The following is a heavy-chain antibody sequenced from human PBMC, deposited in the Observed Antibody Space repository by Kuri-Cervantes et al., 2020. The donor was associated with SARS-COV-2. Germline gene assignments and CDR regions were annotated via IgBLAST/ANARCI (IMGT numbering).Heavy chain of an antibody. V-gene: IGHV1-2*02. CDR2: INVNNRAT. CDR3: ARSPSAITNSYNNYYYMDV. D-gene: IGHD2-2*01. Sequence: ASVKVSCKASGYSFTSYYINWVRQAPGQGLEWMGWINVNNRATSYAQKFQGRVTMTRDTSVLTAYMELSSLRSDDTAVFYCARSPSAITNSYNNYYYMDVWGKGTAVTVSS. CDR1: GYSFTSYY. J-gene: IGHJ6*03.